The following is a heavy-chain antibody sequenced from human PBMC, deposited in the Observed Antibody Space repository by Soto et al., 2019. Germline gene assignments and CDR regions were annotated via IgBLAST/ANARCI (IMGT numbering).Heavy chain of an antibody. CDR1: GGTFSSYA. CDR3: ARSDYGDIYYYYGMDV. CDR2: IIPIFGTA. J-gene: IGHJ6*02. D-gene: IGHD4-17*01. V-gene: IGHV1-69*01. Sequence: QVQLVQSGAEVKKPGSSVKVSCKASGGTFSSYAISWVRQAPGQGLEWMGGIIPIFGTANYAQKFQGRVTITADESTSTAYRELSSLRSEDTAVYYCARSDYGDIYYYYGMDVWGQGTTVTVSS.